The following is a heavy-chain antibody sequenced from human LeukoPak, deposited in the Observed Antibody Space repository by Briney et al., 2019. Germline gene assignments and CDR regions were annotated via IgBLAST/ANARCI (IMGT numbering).Heavy chain of an antibody. J-gene: IGHJ3*02. CDR3: ARERQDGFDI. V-gene: IGHV6-1*01. CDR1: GDSVSGNSAA. Sequence: PSQTLSLTCAISGDSVSGNSAAWNWIRQSPSRGLEWLGRTYYRSQWYNDYAVSVKSPITINPDTSKNHFPLHLNSVTPEDTAVYYCARERQDGFDIWGQGTMVTVSS. CDR2: TYYRSQWYN.